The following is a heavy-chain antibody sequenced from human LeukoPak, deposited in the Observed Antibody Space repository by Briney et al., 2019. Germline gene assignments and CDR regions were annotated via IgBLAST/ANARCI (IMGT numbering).Heavy chain of an antibody. CDR1: GGSISSGGYY. CDR2: IYYSGST. J-gene: IGHJ4*02. V-gene: IGHV4-31*03. Sequence: PSQTLSLTCTVSGGSISSGGYYWSWLRQHPGKGLEWIGYIYYSGSTYYNPSLKSRVTISVDTSKNQFSLKLSSVTAADTAVYYCARDNPYGSGSYSYFDYWGQGTLVTVSS. CDR3: ARDNPYGSGSYSYFDY. D-gene: IGHD3-10*01.